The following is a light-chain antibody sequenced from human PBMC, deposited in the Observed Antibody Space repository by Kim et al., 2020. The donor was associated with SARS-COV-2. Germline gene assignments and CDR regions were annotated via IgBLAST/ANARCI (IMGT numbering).Light chain of an antibody. CDR2: DVN. Sequence: QSALTQPASVSGSPGQSITISCTGTSSDISGYNYVYCYQQYTGKAPKVMIYDVNERPSGVSDRFSGSKSGDTASLTISGLQAEDEADYYCSSYTRSNTLVFGGGTQLTVL. V-gene: IGLV2-14*01. CDR3: SSYTRSNTLV. J-gene: IGLJ3*02. CDR1: SSDISGYNY.